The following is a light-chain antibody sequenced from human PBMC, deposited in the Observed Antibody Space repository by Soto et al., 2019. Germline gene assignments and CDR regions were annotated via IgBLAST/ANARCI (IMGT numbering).Light chain of an antibody. V-gene: IGKV3-20*01. CDR2: GAS. CDR3: QQYHSSPLVT. J-gene: IGKJ5*01. Sequence: EIVLTQSPGTLSLSPGERATLSCRASQSVSSTYLAWYQQKPGQAPRLLIYGASSRATGIPDRFSGSVYGTDFTLTISRLEPEDFAVYYCQQYHSSPLVTFGQGTRLEI. CDR1: QSVSSTY.